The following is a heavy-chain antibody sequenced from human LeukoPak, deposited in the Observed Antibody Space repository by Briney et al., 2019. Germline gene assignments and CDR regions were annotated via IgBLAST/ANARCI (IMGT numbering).Heavy chain of an antibody. CDR1: GGSINNYF. D-gene: IGHD1-14*01. CDR2: IYYSDST. J-gene: IGHJ6*03. CDR3: ARFPGGAEYRHYYYMDV. V-gene: IGHV4-59*01. Sequence: PSETLSFTCTVSGGSINNYFWSWIRQPPGKGLECIAYIYYSDSTNYKPSLKSRVTVSVDTSKNQFSLKLSSVTAADTAVYYCARFPGGAEYRHYYYMDVWGTGTTVTVSS.